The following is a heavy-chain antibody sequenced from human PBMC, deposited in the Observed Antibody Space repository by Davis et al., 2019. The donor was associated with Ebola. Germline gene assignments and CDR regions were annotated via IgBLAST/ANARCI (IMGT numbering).Heavy chain of an antibody. Sequence: ASVKVSCKASGYTFTGYYMHWVRQAPGQGLEWMGWISAYNGNTNYAQKLQGRVTMTTDTSTSTAYMELRSLRSGDTAVYYCARDLPACSSTSCNYYYGMDVWGQGTTVTVSS. V-gene: IGHV1-18*04. D-gene: IGHD2-2*01. CDR1: GYTFTGYY. CDR2: ISAYNGNT. CDR3: ARDLPACSSTSCNYYYGMDV. J-gene: IGHJ6*02.